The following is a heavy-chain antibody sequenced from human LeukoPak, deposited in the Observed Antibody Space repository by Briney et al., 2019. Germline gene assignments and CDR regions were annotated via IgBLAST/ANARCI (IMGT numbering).Heavy chain of an antibody. Sequence: GGSLRLSCAASGFTFSSYGMHWVRQAPGKGLAYVSTISFNGGSTYYANSVKGRFTISRDNSKNTLYLQMGSLRSEDMAVYYCARRGAVSGGSDYWGQGTLVTVSS. CDR2: ISFNGGST. D-gene: IGHD3-16*01. CDR1: GFTFSSYG. V-gene: IGHV3-64*01. J-gene: IGHJ4*02. CDR3: ARRGAVSGGSDY.